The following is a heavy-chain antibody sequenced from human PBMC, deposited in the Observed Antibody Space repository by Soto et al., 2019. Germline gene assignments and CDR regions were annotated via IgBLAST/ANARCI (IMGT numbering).Heavy chain of an antibody. V-gene: IGHV4-34*01. CDR3: GREVPSRCFDL. CDR2: INHSGST. D-gene: IGHD3-10*01. Sequence: QVRLQQWGAGLLKPSETLPLTCAVYGGSFSDYYWSWIRQPPGKGLEWIGEINHSGSTNYNPSLKSXXTXAXXTSKNQFSLKLNSVTAADRAVYYCGREVPSRCFDLWGRGTPVTVSS. J-gene: IGHJ2*01. CDR1: GGSFSDYY.